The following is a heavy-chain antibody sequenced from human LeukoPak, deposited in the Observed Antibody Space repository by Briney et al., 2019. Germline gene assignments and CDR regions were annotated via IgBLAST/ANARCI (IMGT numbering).Heavy chain of an antibody. J-gene: IGHJ2*01. D-gene: IGHD3-22*01. Sequence: ASVKVSCKASGYTFTSYGISWVRQAPGQGLEWMGWISAYNGNTNYAQKLQGRVTMTTDTSTSTAYMELSSLRSEDTAVYYCARDHRTESDGYYFVNELWYFDLWGRGTLVSVSS. V-gene: IGHV1-18*01. CDR1: GYTFTSYG. CDR2: ISAYNGNT. CDR3: ARDHRTESDGYYFVNELWYFDL.